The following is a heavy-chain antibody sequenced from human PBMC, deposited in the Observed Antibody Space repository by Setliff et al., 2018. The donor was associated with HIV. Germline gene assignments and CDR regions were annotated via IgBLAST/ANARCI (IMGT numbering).Heavy chain of an antibody. J-gene: IGHJ4*02. CDR3: ARRIYGNNPYFDY. CDR1: GGSFSGYY. V-gene: IGHV4-34*01. D-gene: IGHD4-17*01. CDR2: INHSGST. Sequence: SETLSLTCAVYGGSFSGYYWSWIRQPPGKGLEWIGEINHSGSTNYNPSLKSRVTISVDTSKNQFSLKLSSVTAADTAIYYCARRIYGNNPYFDYWSQGTLVTV.